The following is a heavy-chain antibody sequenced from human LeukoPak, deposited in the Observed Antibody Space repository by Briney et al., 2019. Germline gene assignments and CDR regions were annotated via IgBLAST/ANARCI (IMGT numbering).Heavy chain of an antibody. CDR1: GFTFGDYA. V-gene: IGHV3-49*04. Sequence: GGSLRLSCTASGFTFGDYAMSWVRQAPGKGLEWVGFIRSKAYGGTTEYAASVKGRFTISRDDSKSIAYLQMNSLKTEDTAVYYCTRDLGDGYNSRGDAFDIWGQGTMVTVSS. CDR2: IRSKAYGGTT. D-gene: IGHD5-24*01. CDR3: TRDLGDGYNSRGDAFDI. J-gene: IGHJ3*02.